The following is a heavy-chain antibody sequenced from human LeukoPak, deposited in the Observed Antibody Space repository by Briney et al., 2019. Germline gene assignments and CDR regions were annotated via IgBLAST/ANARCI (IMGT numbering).Heavy chain of an antibody. CDR3: AREGPRGNSQFDY. D-gene: IGHD2/OR15-2a*01. CDR2: ISGSGGNT. CDR1: GFTFSSYA. V-gene: IGHV3-23*01. J-gene: IGHJ4*02. Sequence: GGSLRLSCAASGFTFSSYAMSWVRQAAGKGLEWVSAISGSGGNTYYADSVKGRFTISRDSSKNTLYLQMNSLRAEDTAVYYCAREGPRGNSQFDYWGQGTLVTVSS.